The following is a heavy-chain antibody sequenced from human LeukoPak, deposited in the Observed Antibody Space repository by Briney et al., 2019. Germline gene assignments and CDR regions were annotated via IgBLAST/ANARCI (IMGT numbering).Heavy chain of an antibody. J-gene: IGHJ5*02. CDR3: ARDRDSSGYWDP. Sequence: SETLSLTCSVSGGSISSHYWSWIRQPAGNGLEWIGRIYGSGSTNYNPSLKSRVTMSVDTSKNQFSLKLNSVTAADTAVYYCARDRDSSGYWDPWGQGILVTVSS. CDR2: IYGSGST. CDR1: GGSISSHY. D-gene: IGHD3-22*01. V-gene: IGHV4-4*07.